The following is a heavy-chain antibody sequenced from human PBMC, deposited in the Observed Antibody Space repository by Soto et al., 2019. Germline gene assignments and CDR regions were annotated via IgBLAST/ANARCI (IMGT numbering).Heavy chain of an antibody. V-gene: IGHV1-3*01. J-gene: IGHJ5*02. D-gene: IGHD3-3*01. CDR1: GYTFTSYA. CDR3: AREYYDFWSGYLYNWFDP. CDR2: INAGNGNT. Sequence: GASVKVSCKASGYTFTSYAMHWVRQAPGQRLEWMGWINAGNGNTKYSQKFQGRVTITRDTSASTAYMELSSLRSEDTAVYYCAREYYDFWSGYLYNWFDPWGQGTLVTVSS.